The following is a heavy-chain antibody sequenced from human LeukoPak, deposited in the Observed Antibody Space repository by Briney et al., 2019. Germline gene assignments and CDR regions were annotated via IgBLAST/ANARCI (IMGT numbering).Heavy chain of an antibody. D-gene: IGHD1-1*01. J-gene: IGHJ6*02. Sequence: ETLSLTCTVSGGSISSSGYYWGWIRQPPGKGLEWIGYIYYSGSTNYNPSLKSRVTISVDTSKNQFSLKLSSVTAADTAVYYCARVEPYSLGPYGMDVWGQGTTVTVSS. CDR1: GGSISSSGYY. CDR2: IYYSGST. CDR3: ARVEPYSLGPYGMDV. V-gene: IGHV4-61*08.